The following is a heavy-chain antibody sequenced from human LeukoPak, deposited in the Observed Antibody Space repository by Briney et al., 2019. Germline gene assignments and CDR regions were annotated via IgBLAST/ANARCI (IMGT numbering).Heavy chain of an antibody. J-gene: IGHJ6*02. Sequence: SETLSLTCTVSGGSISSSSYYWGWIRQPPGKGLEWIGSIYYSGSTYYNPSLKSRVTISVDTSKNQFSLKLSSVTAADTAVYYCARVYSSSWYPTPYYYYYGMDVWGQGTTVTVSS. D-gene: IGHD6-13*01. CDR2: IYYSGST. V-gene: IGHV4-39*07. CDR1: GGSISSSSYY. CDR3: ARVYSSSWYPTPYYYYYGMDV.